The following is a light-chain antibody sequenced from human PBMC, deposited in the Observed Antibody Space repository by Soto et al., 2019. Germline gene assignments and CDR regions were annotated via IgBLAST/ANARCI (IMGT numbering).Light chain of an antibody. V-gene: IGKV3-20*01. Sequence: EIVLTQSPGTLSLSPGERATLSCRASQSVSSSLAWYQQKGGQAPRLLIHGVSSRATGIPDRFSGSGSGTDFTLTISRLEHEDFAVYYCQQYGGSPRTFGQGTKVEVK. J-gene: IGKJ1*01. CDR3: QQYGGSPRT. CDR2: GVS. CDR1: QSVSSS.